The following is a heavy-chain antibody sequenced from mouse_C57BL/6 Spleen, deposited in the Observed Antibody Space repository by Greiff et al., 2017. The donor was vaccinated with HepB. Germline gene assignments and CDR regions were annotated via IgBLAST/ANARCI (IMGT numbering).Heavy chain of an antibody. CDR2: IDPETGGT. V-gene: IGHV1-15*01. J-gene: IGHJ1*03. Sequence: VQLQQSGAELVRPGASVTLSCKASGYTFTDYEMHWVKQTPVHGLEWIGAIDPETGGTAYNQKFKGKAILTADKSSSTAYMELRSLTSEDSAVYYCTRNYGSPYWYFDVWGTGTTVTVSS. CDR1: GYTFTDYE. D-gene: IGHD1-1*01. CDR3: TRNYGSPYWYFDV.